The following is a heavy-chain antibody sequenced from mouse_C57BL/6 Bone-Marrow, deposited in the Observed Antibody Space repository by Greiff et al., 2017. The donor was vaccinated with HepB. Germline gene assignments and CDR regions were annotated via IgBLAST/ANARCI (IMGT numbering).Heavy chain of an antibody. CDR1: GYAFSSSW. J-gene: IGHJ2*01. Sequence: QVQLKESGPELVKPGASVKISCKASGYAFSSSWMNWVKQRPGQGLEWIGRIYPGDGDTNYNGKFKGKATLTADKSSSTAYMQLSSLTSEDSAVYFCTEYGNPNGWGQGTTLTVSS. V-gene: IGHV1-82*01. CDR2: IYPGDGDT. D-gene: IGHD2-1*01. CDR3: TEYGNPNG.